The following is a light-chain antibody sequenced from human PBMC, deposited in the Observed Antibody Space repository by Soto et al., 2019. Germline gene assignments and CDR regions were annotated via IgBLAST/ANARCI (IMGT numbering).Light chain of an antibody. Sequence: DIQMTQSPSSVSASVGDTVTITCRASQAISNWLAWYQEKPGKAPKLLIYAASSLQSGVPSRFSGSGSGTEFTLTISTLQPEDFATYYCQQANSFPLTFGQATRLEIK. CDR3: QQANSFPLT. V-gene: IGKV1-12*01. J-gene: IGKJ5*01. CDR1: QAISNW. CDR2: AAS.